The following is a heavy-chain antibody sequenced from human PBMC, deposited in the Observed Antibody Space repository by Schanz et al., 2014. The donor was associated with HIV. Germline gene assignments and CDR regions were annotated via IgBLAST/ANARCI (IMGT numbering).Heavy chain of an antibody. CDR2: LYSGGRK. V-gene: IGHV3-NL1*01. Sequence: QVQLVESGGGVVQPGRSLRLSCAASGFTFSSYGIHWVRQAPGKGLEWVSVLYSGGRKYYADAVKGRFTISRDSSKNTVYLEMNSLRAEDTAVYYCARGNDFFGGVPDYWGQGTLVSVSS. CDR1: GFTFSSYG. D-gene: IGHD3-16*01. CDR3: ARGNDFFGGVPDY. J-gene: IGHJ4*02.